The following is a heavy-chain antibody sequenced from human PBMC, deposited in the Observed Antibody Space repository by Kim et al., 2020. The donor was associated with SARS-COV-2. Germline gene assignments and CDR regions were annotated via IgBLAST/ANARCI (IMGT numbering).Heavy chain of an antibody. D-gene: IGHD1-26*01. Sequence: PGSGKGRFTRSRENAKNSLYHQMNSLRAGDTAVYYCARGPIVGASYGMDVWGQGTTVTVSS. CDR3: ARGPIVGASYGMDV. J-gene: IGHJ6*02. V-gene: IGHV3-13*01.